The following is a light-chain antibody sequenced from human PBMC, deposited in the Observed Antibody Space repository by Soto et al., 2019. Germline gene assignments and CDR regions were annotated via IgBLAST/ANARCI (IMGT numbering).Light chain of an antibody. V-gene: IGKV3-15*01. CDR2: GAS. CDR1: QTLRRT. J-gene: IGKJ5*01. Sequence: EIVLMQSPGTLSLSPVERATLSCRASQTLRRTYIAWYQQKPGQAPRLLIYGASSRVTGIPARFSGSGSGTEFTLTISSLQSEDFEVYYCQQYNNWPITFGQGTRLEIK. CDR3: QQYNNWPIT.